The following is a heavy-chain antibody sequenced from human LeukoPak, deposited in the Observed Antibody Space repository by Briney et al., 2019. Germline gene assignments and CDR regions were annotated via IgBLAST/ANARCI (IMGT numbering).Heavy chain of an antibody. V-gene: IGHV3-23*01. J-gene: IGHJ4*02. Sequence: PGGSLRLSCAASGFTFISYAMSCVRQAPGKGLECVSAISGSGGSTYYADSVKGRFTISRDNSKNTLYLQMNSLRAEDKAVYYCAKGLFRVAADYYFDYWGQGTLVTVSS. D-gene: IGHD2-15*01. CDR1: GFTFISYA. CDR2: ISGSGGST. CDR3: AKGLFRVAADYYFDY.